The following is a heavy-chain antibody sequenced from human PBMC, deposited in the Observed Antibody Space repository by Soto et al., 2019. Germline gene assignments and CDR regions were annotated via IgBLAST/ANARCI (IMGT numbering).Heavy chain of an antibody. CDR2: ISYDGSDK. D-gene: IGHD2-2*01. V-gene: IGHV3-30*18. J-gene: IGHJ6*02. CDR1: GFAFSNYA. Sequence: GGSLRLSCAASGFAFSNYAIHWVRQAPGKALEWVAVISYDGSDKYYADSMEGRFTISRDNSKNTLYLQMNSLRPEDTAVYYCAKNRGDIVLVPAATFYYYFGMDVWRQGTTVTVSS. CDR3: AKNRGDIVLVPAATFYYYFGMDV.